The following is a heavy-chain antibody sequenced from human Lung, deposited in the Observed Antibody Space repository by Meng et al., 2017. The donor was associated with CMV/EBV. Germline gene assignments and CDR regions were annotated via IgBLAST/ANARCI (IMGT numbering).Heavy chain of an antibody. CDR3: ATGDLVVMIAIPLDY. Sequence: GESXKISCAASGFTFSNYAMHWVGQAPGKGLEWVAVISYDGSNKYYADSVKGRFTISRDDSKNTLYLQMNSFTAEDTDVYYCATGDLVVMIAIPLDYWCQGTLVTVSS. CDR1: GFTFSNYA. V-gene: IGHV3-30-3*01. J-gene: IGHJ4*02. CDR2: ISYDGSNK. D-gene: IGHD2-21*01.